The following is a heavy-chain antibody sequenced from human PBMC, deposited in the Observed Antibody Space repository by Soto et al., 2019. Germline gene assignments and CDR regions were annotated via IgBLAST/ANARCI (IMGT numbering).Heavy chain of an antibody. J-gene: IGHJ4*02. D-gene: IGHD6-13*01. CDR2: IHYSGTT. CDR3: TAGEASSRNLAPYYLDF. V-gene: IGHV4-59*01. CDR1: GGSMRNYF. Sequence: SETLSLTCTVSGGSMRNYFWTWIRQPPGKGLEWIGYIHYSGTTSFFPSYNPSLRSRVTISEDTSKNQFSLKLLSVTTADTAVYFCTAGEASSRNLAPYYLDFWGQGTLVTVSS.